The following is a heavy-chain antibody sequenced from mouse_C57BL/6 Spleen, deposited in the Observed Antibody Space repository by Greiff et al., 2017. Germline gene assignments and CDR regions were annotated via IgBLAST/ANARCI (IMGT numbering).Heavy chain of an antibody. V-gene: IGHV5-4*01. CDR3: ARDIPNSDY. CDR2: ISDGGSYT. J-gene: IGHJ2*01. Sequence: EVMLVESGGGLVKPGGSLKLSCAASGFTFSSYAMSWVRQTPEKRLEWVATISDGGSYTYYPDNVKGRFTISRDNAKNNLYLQMSHLKSEDTAMYYCARDIPNSDYWGQGTTLTVSS. CDR1: GFTFSSYA.